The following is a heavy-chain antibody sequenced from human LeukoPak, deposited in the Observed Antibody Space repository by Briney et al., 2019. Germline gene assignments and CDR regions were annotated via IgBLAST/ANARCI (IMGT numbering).Heavy chain of an antibody. Sequence: ASVKVSCKVSGYTLTELSMHWVRQAPGKGLEWMGGFDPEDGETIYAQKFQGGVTMTEDTSTDTAYMELSSLRSEDTAVYYCATDAGNGWYFDYWGQGTLVTVSS. J-gene: IGHJ4*02. V-gene: IGHV1-24*01. CDR3: ATDAGNGWYFDY. CDR2: FDPEDGET. CDR1: GYTLTELS. D-gene: IGHD1-1*01.